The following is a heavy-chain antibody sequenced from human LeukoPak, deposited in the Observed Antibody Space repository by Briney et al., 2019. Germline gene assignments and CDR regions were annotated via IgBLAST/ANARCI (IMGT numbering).Heavy chain of an antibody. J-gene: IGHJ2*01. Sequence: PSETLSLTCTVSGGSISSGGYYWSWIRQHPGKGLEWIGYIYYSGSTNYNPSLKSRVTISVDTSKNQFSLKLSSVTAADTAVYYCARVRRRSGSYFPYIDLWGRGTLVTVSS. CDR2: IYYSGST. CDR3: ARVRRRSGSYFPYIDL. CDR1: GGSISSGGYY. D-gene: IGHD1-26*01. V-gene: IGHV4-61*08.